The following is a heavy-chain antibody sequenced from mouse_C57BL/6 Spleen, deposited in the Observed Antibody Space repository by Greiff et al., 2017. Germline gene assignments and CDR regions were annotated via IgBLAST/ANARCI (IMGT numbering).Heavy chain of an antibody. CDR3: ARDDYDDGYRMDY. CDR2: IYPGSGST. V-gene: IGHV1-55*01. J-gene: IGHJ4*01. CDR1: GYNFTSYW. D-gene: IGHD2-4*01. Sequence: QVQLQQPGAELVKPGASVQMSCKASGYNFTSYWITWVKQRPGQGLEWIGDIYPGSGSTNYNEKFKSKATLTVDTSSSTAYMQLSSLTSEDSAVYYCARDDYDDGYRMDYWGQGTSVTVSS.